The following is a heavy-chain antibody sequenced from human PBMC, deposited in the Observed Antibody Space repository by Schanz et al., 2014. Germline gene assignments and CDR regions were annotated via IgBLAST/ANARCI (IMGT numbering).Heavy chain of an antibody. D-gene: IGHD6-13*01. CDR3: ARAAGPVDY. Sequence: QVQLQESGPGLVKPSQTLSLTCAVSGGSISSGGYTWSWIRQPPGKGLEWIGYIYYSGSTYYNPSLKSRVTISVDTSKNHSSLMLGSLPAADTAVYYCARAAGPVDYWGQGTLVTVSS. J-gene: IGHJ4*02. CDR1: GGSISSGGYT. V-gene: IGHV4-30-4*07. CDR2: IYYSGST.